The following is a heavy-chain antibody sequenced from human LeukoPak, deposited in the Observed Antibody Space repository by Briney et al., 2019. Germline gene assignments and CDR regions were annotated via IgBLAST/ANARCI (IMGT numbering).Heavy chain of an antibody. J-gene: IGHJ4*02. CDR1: GFTFSSYD. D-gene: IGHD3-22*01. CDR2: ISSSSSYI. V-gene: IGHV3-21*01. CDR3: ARVKDYYDSSGGY. Sequence: GGSLRLSCAASGFTFSSYDMNWVRQAPGKGLEWVSPISSSSSYIYYADSVKGRFTISRDNAKNSLYLQMNSLRAEDTAVYYCARVKDYYDSSGGYWGQGTLVTVSS.